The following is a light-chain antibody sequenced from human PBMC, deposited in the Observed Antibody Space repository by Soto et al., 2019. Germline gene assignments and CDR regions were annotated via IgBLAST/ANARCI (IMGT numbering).Light chain of an antibody. Sequence: DVQVTQTPYSLSASVGDRVTITCRASQGIRNDLGWYQQKPGKAPRLLIHGASSLSREIPSRFSGGGTGTHFTLTISGLQPEDLATYFCLQTSTFPRTFGQGAKADI. CDR3: LQTSTFPRT. CDR1: QGIRND. J-gene: IGKJ1*01. CDR2: GAS. V-gene: IGKV1-17*01.